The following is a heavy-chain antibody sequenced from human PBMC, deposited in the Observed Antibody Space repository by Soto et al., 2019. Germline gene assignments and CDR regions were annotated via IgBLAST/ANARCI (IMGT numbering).Heavy chain of an antibody. CDR3: AKDSPYSASYKEDGFDI. J-gene: IGHJ3*02. Sequence: GGSLRLSCEVSGFTFSSYAMSWVRQAPGRGLEWVASISGSGGSTYHADSVNGRFTISRDNSKNTVFLQMNSLRAEDTAVYYCAKDSPYSASYKEDGFDIWGQGSLVTVSS. CDR2: ISGSGGST. CDR1: GFTFSSYA. D-gene: IGHD1-26*01. V-gene: IGHV3-23*01.